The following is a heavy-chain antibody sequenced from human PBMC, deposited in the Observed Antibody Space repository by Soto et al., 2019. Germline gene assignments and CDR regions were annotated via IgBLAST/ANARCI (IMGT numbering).Heavy chain of an antibody. J-gene: IGHJ6*02. V-gene: IGHV3-23*01. D-gene: IGHD4-17*01. CDR2: ITGSGSST. Sequence: PGGSLRLSCAASELTFRRYDMNWVRQAPGKGLEWVSFITGSGSSTYNAESVKGRFTISRDNSRNTLYLQMNSLRAEDTAVYYCATQTVTASYYYYGMDVWGQGTTVTVS. CDR1: ELTFRRYD. CDR3: ATQTVTASYYYYGMDV.